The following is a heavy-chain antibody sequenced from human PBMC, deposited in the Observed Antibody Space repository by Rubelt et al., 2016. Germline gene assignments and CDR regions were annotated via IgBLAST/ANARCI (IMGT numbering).Heavy chain of an antibody. V-gene: IGHV3-66*01. Sequence: EVQLVESGGGLVQPGGSLRLSCAVSGFIVSSIYMSWVRQAPGKGLEGVSVIYSDGNTYSAESVGGRFTISREDSKNTLYLQMNSLRAEDTAVYYCVGDPWDYWGQGTLVTVSS. CDR1: GFIVSSIY. CDR3: VGDPWDY. J-gene: IGHJ4*02. CDR2: IYSDGNT.